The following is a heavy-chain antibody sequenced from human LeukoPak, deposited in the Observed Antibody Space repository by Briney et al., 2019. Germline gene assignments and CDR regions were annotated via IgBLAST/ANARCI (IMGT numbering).Heavy chain of an antibody. CDR3: ARAVNWELPHYSDY. V-gene: IGHV3-33*01. J-gene: IGHJ4*02. Sequence: AGRSLRLSCAASGFTFSTHGMHWVRQAPGKGLEWVAVIWYDGRNKYYADSVKGRFTISRDNSKNTLFLQLNSLRAEDTAVYYCARAVNWELPHYSDYWGQGTLVTVSS. CDR1: GFTFSTHG. D-gene: IGHD4-23*01. CDR2: IWYDGRNK.